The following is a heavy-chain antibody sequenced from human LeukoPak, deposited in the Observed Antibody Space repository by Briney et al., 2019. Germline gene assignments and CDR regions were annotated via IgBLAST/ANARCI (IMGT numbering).Heavy chain of an antibody. J-gene: IGHJ6*02. CDR3: ARDPKTTVLYYYYGMDV. CDR2: INAGNGNT. D-gene: IGHD4-17*01. CDR1: GYTFTSYA. V-gene: IGHV1-3*01. Sequence: ASVKVSCKASGYTFTSYAMHWVRQAPGQRLEWMGWINAGNGNTKYSQTFQGRVTITRDTSASTAYMELSSLRSEDTAVYYCARDPKTTVLYYYYGMDVWGQGTTVTVSS.